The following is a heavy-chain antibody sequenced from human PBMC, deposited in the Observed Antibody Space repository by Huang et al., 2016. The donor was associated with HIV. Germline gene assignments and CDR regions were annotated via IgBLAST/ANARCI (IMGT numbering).Heavy chain of an antibody. Sequence: LSCVASGFTFSSYAMIWVRQAPGKGLEWVSVISGSGEKAYYAESVKGRFSISRDNSKNTLYLQINQLRAEDTAIYYCAKGRGIVDWMTNYVYMDVWGTGTTVTVSS. CDR1: GFTFSSYA. V-gene: IGHV3-23*01. CDR2: ISGSGEKA. CDR3: AKGRGIVDWMTNYVYMDV. J-gene: IGHJ6*03. D-gene: IGHD1-26*01.